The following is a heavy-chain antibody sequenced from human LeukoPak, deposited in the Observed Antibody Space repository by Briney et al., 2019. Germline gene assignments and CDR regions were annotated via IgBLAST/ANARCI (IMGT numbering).Heavy chain of an antibody. D-gene: IGHD2-21*01. J-gene: IGHJ3*02. CDR2: IIPNSGAT. CDR1: GYTFTAYH. CDR3: ARGISGGFDI. Sequence: ASVKVSCKPSGYTFTAYHMHWVRQAPGQGLKWMGRIIPNSGATNYAQNFQDRVTLTRDTSISTAYMELSRLRPDDTAVYFCARGISGGFDIWGQGTMVTVSS. V-gene: IGHV1-2*06.